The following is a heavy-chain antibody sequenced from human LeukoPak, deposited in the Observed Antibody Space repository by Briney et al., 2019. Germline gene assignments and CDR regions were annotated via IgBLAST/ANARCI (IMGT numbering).Heavy chain of an antibody. D-gene: IGHD1-14*01. CDR3: AKDTGTWAFDH. CDR2: INPSADTT. CDR1: AYIFTSYQ. J-gene: IGHJ4*02. V-gene: IGHV1-46*01. Sequence: GASVKVSCKASAYIFTSYQMHWVRQAPGQGLEWMAVINPSADTTNSAQKFKGRLTVTMDTSTTTVYMELRSLRSEDTAAYYCAKDTGTWAFDHWGQGTLVTVSS.